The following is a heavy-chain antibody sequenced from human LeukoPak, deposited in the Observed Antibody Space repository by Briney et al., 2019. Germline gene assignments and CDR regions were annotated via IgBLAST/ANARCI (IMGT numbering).Heavy chain of an antibody. CDR2: INHSGST. CDR3: ARVSGNYGSGSYLDY. CDR1: GGSFSGYY. V-gene: IGHV4-34*01. Sequence: SETLSLTCAVYGGSFSGYYWSWIRQPPGKGLEWIGEINHSGSTNYNPSLKSRVTISVDTSKNQFSPKLSSETAADTAVYYCARVSGNYGSGSYLDYWGQGTLVTVSS. D-gene: IGHD3-10*01. J-gene: IGHJ4*02.